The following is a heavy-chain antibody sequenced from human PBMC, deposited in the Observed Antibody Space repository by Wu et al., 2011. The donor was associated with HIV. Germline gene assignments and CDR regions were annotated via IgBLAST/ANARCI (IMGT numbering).Heavy chain of an antibody. CDR1: GYTFISYG. J-gene: IGHJ4*02. V-gene: IGHV1-18*01. D-gene: IGHD2-2*03. CDR2: ISVYNGNT. CDR3: ARDGYCISTRCYDGTLDY. Sequence: QLVQSGAEVKKPGASVKVSCKASGYTFISYGISWVRQAPGQGPEWMGWISVYNGNTKYAQKLQGRVTMTIDRSTSTAYMELRSLRPDETAVYYCARDGYCISTRCYDGTLDYWGQGTLVTVSS.